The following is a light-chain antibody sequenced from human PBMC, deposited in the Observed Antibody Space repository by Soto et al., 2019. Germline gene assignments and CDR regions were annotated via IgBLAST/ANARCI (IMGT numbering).Light chain of an antibody. V-gene: IGKV1-5*01. Sequence: DIQMTQSPSTVSASVGDGVTITCRASQSISTWMAWYQQKPGKAPNLLIYDASTLESGGPSGFSGSGSGTEFTLTISSLQPDDSATYYCQQYNSYPCTFGQGT. CDR3: QQYNSYPCT. J-gene: IGKJ2*02. CDR2: DAS. CDR1: QSISTW.